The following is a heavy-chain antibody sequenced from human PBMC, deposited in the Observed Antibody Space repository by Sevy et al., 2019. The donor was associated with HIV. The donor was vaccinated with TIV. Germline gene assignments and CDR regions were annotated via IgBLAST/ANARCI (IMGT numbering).Heavy chain of an antibody. D-gene: IGHD3-16*01. V-gene: IGHV1-2*02. CDR2: INPNSGDT. CDR3: ARDGRIVGGGGWIDP. Sequence: ASVKVSCKASADTFTAYYMHWVRQAPGQGLEWMGGINPNSGDTSYAQKFQGRVTMTTDTSISTAYMDLTKLGSNDRAVYYCARDGRIVGGGGWIDPWGQGTLVTVSS. CDR1: ADTFTAYY. J-gene: IGHJ5*02.